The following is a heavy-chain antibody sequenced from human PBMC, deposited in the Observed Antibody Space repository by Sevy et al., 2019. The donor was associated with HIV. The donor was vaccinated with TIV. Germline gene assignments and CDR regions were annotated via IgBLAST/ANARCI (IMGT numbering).Heavy chain of an antibody. CDR1: GGSISSGDYY. CDR3: ARAIDYYDSSGYGRYYFDY. CDR2: IFYSGST. V-gene: IGHV4-30-4*01. J-gene: IGHJ4*02. Sequence: SETLSLTCTVSGGSISSGDYYWSWIRQPPGKGLEWIGYIFYSGSTYYNPSPKGRISISVDTSKNQFSLKLSSVTAAETGVYYCARAIDYYDSSGYGRYYFDYWGQGTLVTVSS. D-gene: IGHD3-22*01.